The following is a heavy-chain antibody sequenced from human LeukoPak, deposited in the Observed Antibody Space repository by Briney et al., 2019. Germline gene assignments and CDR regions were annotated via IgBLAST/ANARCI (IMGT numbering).Heavy chain of an antibody. V-gene: IGHV1-24*01. Sequence: GASVKVSCKFSGYTLTELSMHWVRQPPGKGLGWMGGVDPEDGETINAQKFQGRVTMTDDTATDTAYMELSSLRSEGTAVYYCATAPPRVDTAMVSLDYWGQGTLVTVSS. CDR3: ATAPPRVDTAMVSLDY. CDR1: GYTLTELS. D-gene: IGHD5-18*01. CDR2: VDPEDGET. J-gene: IGHJ4*02.